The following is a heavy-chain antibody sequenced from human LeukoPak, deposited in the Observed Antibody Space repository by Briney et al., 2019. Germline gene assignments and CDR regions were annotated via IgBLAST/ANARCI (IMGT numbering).Heavy chain of an antibody. J-gene: IGHJ4*02. Sequence: GGSLRLSCAASGFTFSIYSMNWVRQAPGKGLEWVSYISSSSSTIYYADSVKGRFTISRDNAKNSLYLQMNSLRAEDTAVYYCARDGQDSTYYDFWSGRQGDYWGQGTLVTVSS. CDR2: ISSSSSTI. V-gene: IGHV3-48*01. CDR1: GFTFSIYS. CDR3: ARDGQDSTYYDFWSGRQGDY. D-gene: IGHD3-3*01.